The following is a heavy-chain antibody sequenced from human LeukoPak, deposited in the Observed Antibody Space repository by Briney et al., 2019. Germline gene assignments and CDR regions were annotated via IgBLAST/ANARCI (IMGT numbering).Heavy chain of an antibody. CDR3: ASGSVVTALDD. Sequence: KPSETLSLTCAVSGGSISTYYWTWIRQPPGQALEWIGYIYYTGNTKYNPSLESRVTMSIDTSKNEFSLKIYSVNAADTAVYFCASGSVVTALDDWGKGTPVTVSS. J-gene: IGHJ4*02. V-gene: IGHV4-59*01. D-gene: IGHD2-21*02. CDR2: IYYTGNT. CDR1: GGSISTYY.